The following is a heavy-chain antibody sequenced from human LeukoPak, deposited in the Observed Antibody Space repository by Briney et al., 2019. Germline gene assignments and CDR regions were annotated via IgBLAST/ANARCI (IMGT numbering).Heavy chain of an antibody. V-gene: IGHV3-30*02. D-gene: IGHD4-17*01. CDR2: IRYDGSNK. J-gene: IGHJ1*01. Sequence: GGSLRLSCAASGFTFSNYGIHWVRQAPGKGLEWVAFIRYDGSNKYYADSVKGRFTISRDNSKNTLYLQMNSLRAEDTAVYYCARDLANHDYGDGDFQHWGQGTLVTVSS. CDR3: ARDLANHDYGDGDFQH. CDR1: GFTFSNYG.